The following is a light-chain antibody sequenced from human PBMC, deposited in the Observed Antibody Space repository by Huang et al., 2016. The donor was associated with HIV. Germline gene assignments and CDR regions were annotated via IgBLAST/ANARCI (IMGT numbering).Light chain of an antibody. CDR2: WGS. V-gene: IGKV2-28*01. CDR1: QSLLHNNGYNF. CDR3: MQAIQTPFT. J-gene: IGKJ3*01. Sequence: DIVMAQSPLSLPVTPGEPASISCRSSQSLLHNNGYNFLGWYLQKPGQSAQLLIYWGSNRASGVPDRFSVSGSGTDFTLTISRVEAEDVGVYYCMQAIQTPFTFGPGTKVDIK.